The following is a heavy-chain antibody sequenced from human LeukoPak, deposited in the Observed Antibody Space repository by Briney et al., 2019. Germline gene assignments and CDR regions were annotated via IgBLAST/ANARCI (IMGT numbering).Heavy chain of an antibody. CDR1: GFTFSSYA. CDR2: ISYDGYNK. J-gene: IGHJ4*02. CDR3: ARNGDPTLDY. D-gene: IGHD4-17*01. Sequence: PGGSLRLSCAASGFTFSSYAMHWVRQALGKGLEWVAVISYDGYNKYYADSVRGRFTISRDNSKNTLYLQMNSLRAEDTAVYYCARNGDPTLDYWGQGTLVTVSS. V-gene: IGHV3-30-3*01.